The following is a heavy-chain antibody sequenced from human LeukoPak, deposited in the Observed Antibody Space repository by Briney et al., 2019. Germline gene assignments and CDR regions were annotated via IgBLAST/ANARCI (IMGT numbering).Heavy chain of an antibody. CDR3: ARDEGWP. D-gene: IGHD2-15*01. CDR2: IYTSGST. V-gene: IGHV4-61*02. CDR1: GGSISSGSYY. Sequence: SQTLSLTCTVSGGSISSGSYYWSWIRQPAGKGLEWIGRIYTSGSTNYNPSLKSRVTISVDTSKNQFSLKLSSVTAADTAVYYCARDEGWPWGQETLVTVSS. J-gene: IGHJ4*02.